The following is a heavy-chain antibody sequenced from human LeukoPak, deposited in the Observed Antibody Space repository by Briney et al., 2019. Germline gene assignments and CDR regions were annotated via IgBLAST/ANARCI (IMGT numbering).Heavy chain of an antibody. CDR2: INPNSGGT. CDR1: GYTFTGYY. Sequence: ASVKVSCKAAGYTFTGYYMLWARQAPGQGLEWMGRINPNSGGTNYAQKFQGRVTMTRDTSISTAYMELSRPRSDDTAVYYCARGYCSGGSCYSVENWFDPWGQGTLVTVSS. CDR3: ARGYCSGGSCYSVENWFDP. V-gene: IGHV1-2*06. J-gene: IGHJ5*02. D-gene: IGHD2-15*01.